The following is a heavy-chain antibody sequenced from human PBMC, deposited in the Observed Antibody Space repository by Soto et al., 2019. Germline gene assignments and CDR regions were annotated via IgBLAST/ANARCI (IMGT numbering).Heavy chain of an antibody. D-gene: IGHD6-19*01. J-gene: IGHJ4*02. V-gene: IGHV4-59*08. CDR3: ARTPIAVAGTGLNYFDY. Sequence: SETLSLTCTVSGGSISSYYWSWIRQPPGKGLEWIGYIYYSGSTNYNPSLKSRVTISVDTPKNQFSLKLSSVTAADTAVYYCARTPIAVAGTGLNYFDYWGQGTLVTVSS. CDR2: IYYSGST. CDR1: GGSISSYY.